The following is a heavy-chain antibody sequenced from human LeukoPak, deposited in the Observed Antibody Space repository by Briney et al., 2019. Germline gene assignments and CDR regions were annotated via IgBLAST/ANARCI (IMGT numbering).Heavy chain of an antibody. D-gene: IGHD1-1*01. CDR1: GASLRSSSYY. J-gene: IGHJ4*02. V-gene: IGHV4-39*01. Sequence: SETLSLTCTVSGASLRSSSYYWGWIRQPPGNGPEWIGSIRYSGSTYYNPSLTSRVTISVDTSKNQFFLKLNSVTAADTAVYYRARQAERTLGPQDDYWGQGTLVTVSS. CDR2: IRYSGST. CDR3: ARQAERTLGPQDDY.